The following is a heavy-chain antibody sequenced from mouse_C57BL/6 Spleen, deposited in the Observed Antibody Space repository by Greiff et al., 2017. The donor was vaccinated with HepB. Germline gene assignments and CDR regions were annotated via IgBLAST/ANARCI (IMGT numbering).Heavy chain of an antibody. J-gene: IGHJ2*01. Sequence: VKLMESGAELARPGASVKLSCKASGYTFTSYGISWVKQRTGQGLEWIGEIYPRSGNTYYNEKFKGKATLTADKSSSTAYMELRSLTSEDSAVYFCARSHIYYYGSSYDYWGQGTTLTVSS. CDR1: GYTFTSYG. V-gene: IGHV1-81*01. CDR2: IYPRSGNT. CDR3: ARSHIYYYGSSYDY. D-gene: IGHD1-1*01.